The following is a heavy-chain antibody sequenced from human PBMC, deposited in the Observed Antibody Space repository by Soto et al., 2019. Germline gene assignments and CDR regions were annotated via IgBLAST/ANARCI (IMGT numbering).Heavy chain of an antibody. CDR2: VYYSGST. CDR3: ARDRGGHFDY. Sequence: SETLSLTCTVSGGSISTGGNYWTCIRQLPGKGLEWIGYVYYSGSTYYNPSLESRVTISVDTSNNQFSLKLSSVTAADTAVYYCARDRGGHFDYCGQGTLVTVSS. CDR1: GGSISTGGNY. D-gene: IGHD3-16*01. J-gene: IGHJ4*02. V-gene: IGHV4-31*03.